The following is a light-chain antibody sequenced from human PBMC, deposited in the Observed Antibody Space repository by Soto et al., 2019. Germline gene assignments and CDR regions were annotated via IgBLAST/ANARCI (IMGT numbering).Light chain of an antibody. CDR2: DAS. V-gene: IGKV3-15*01. CDR3: QQYNHWPLT. Sequence: EMVMTQSPGTLSVSPGERFTLSFRASQSVFSKLAWYQQKPGQAPTLLIFDASARAPGTPARFSGSGSGTEFTLTISSLQSEDFAVYYCQQYNHWPLTFGGGTKVDIK. CDR1: QSVFSK. J-gene: IGKJ4*01.